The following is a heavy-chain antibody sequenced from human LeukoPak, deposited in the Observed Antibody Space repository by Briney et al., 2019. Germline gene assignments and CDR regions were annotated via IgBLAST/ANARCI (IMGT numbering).Heavy chain of an antibody. J-gene: IGHJ6*02. V-gene: IGHV3-64*01. CDR3: ARGLITGAAGTYYYYGMDV. CDR1: GFIFSRHG. Sequence: GESLRLSCVASGFIFSRHGMHWVRQAPGKGLEYVSAISNSGGSTYYANSVKGRFTISRDNSKNTLYLQMGSLRGEDMAVYYCARGLITGAAGTYYYYGMDVWGQGTTVTVSS. CDR2: ISNSGGST. D-gene: IGHD6-13*01.